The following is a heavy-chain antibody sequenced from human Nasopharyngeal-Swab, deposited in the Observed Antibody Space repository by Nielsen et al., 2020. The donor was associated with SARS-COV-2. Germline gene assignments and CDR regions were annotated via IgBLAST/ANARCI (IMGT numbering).Heavy chain of an antibody. J-gene: IGHJ5*02. Sequence: ASVKVSCKTSGYTFTDYYIHWMRQAPGQGLECMGWINPRSGGAKYAQKFQGRVTMTRDTSISTAYMELSRLTSDDTAAYFCARDFGSLSPQRFDPWGQGSLVTVSS. CDR2: INPRSGGA. D-gene: IGHD6-6*01. V-gene: IGHV1-2*02. CDR1: GYTFTDYY. CDR3: ARDFGSLSPQRFDP.